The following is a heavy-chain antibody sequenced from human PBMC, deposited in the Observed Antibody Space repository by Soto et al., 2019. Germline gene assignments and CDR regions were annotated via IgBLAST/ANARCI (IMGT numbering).Heavy chain of an antibody. CDR2: ISGSGGST. CDR3: AKDRGLDYGDYVARGFDAFDI. J-gene: IGHJ3*02. CDR1: GFTFSSYA. V-gene: IGHV3-23*01. D-gene: IGHD4-17*01. Sequence: GGSLRLSCAASGFTFSSYAMSWVRQAPGKGLEWVSAISGSGGSTYYADSVKGRFTISRDNSKNTLYLQMNSLRAEDTAVYYCAKDRGLDYGDYVARGFDAFDIWGQGTMVTVSS.